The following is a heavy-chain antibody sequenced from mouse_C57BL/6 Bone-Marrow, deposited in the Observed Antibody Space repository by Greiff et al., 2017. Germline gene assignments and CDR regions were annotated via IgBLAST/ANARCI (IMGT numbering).Heavy chain of an antibody. CDR3: ARGGVITRD. V-gene: IGHV1-50*01. J-gene: IGHJ3*01. CDR2: IDPSDSYN. Sequence: VQLQQPGAELVKPGASVKLSCKASGYTFTSYWMQWVKQRPGQGLEWIGEIDPSDSYNNYNQKFKGKATLTVDTSSSTAYMQLSSLTSEDSAVYYCARGGVITRDWGQGTLVTVSA. CDR1: GYTFTSYW. D-gene: IGHD1-1*01.